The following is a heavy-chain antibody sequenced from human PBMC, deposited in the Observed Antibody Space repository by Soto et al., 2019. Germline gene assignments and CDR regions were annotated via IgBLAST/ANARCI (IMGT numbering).Heavy chain of an antibody. J-gene: IGHJ4*02. V-gene: IGHV1-46*01. CDR3: ARSIVVVTALDY. Sequence: ASVKVSCKASGYTFTSYYMHWVRQAPGQGLEWMGIINPSGGSTSYAQKFQGRVTITRDTSASTAYMELSSLRSEDTAVYYCARSIVVVTALDYWGKGTLVTVSS. CDR1: GYTFTSYY. CDR2: INPSGGST. D-gene: IGHD2-21*02.